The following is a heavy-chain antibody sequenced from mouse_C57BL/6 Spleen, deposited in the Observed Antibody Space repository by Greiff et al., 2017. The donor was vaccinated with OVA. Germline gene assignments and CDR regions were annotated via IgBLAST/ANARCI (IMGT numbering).Heavy chain of an antibody. CDR1: GFTLTDYY. CDR2: IRNKANGHTT. CDR3: AGYPTKGYFDC. J-gene: IGHJ2*01. Sequence: DVQLAESGGGLVQPGGSLSLSCAASGFTLTDYYMSWVRQPPGKALEWSGFIRNKANGHTTEYSASVKGRFTISRHNSQSILYLQMNARRAEGRTTYDYAGYPTKGYFDCWGKGTTLTVSS. V-gene: IGHV7-3*01. D-gene: IGHD1-1*01.